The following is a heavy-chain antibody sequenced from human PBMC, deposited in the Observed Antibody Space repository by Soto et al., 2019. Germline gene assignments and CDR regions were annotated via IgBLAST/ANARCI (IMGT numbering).Heavy chain of an antibody. CDR2: ISYDGSNK. D-gene: IGHD6-13*01. CDR3: ARPQGGYSSSWSYYYYYYGMDV. CDR1: GFTFSSYA. J-gene: IGHJ6*02. V-gene: IGHV3-30-3*01. Sequence: QVQLVESGGGVVQPGRSLRLSCAASGFTFSSYAMHWVRQAPGKGLEWVAVISYDGSNKYYADSVKGRFTISRDNSKNTLYLQMNSLRAEDTAVYYCARPQGGYSSSWSYYYYYYGMDVWGQGTTVTVSS.